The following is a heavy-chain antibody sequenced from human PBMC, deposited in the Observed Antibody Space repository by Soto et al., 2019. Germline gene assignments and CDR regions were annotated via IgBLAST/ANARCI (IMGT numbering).Heavy chain of an antibody. CDR1: GGSFSGYY. D-gene: IGHD2-15*01. Sequence: SETLSLTCAVYGGSFSGYYWSWIRQPPGKGLEWIGEINHSGSTNYNPSLKSRVTISVDTSKNQFSLKLSSVTVGDTAVYYCARAYSGRLPRRADYYYALDVWGQGTMVTVPS. J-gene: IGHJ6*02. CDR3: ARAYSGRLPRRADYYYALDV. CDR2: INHSGST. V-gene: IGHV4-34*01.